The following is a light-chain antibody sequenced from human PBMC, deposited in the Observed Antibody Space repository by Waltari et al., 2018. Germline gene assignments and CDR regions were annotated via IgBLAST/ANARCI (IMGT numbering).Light chain of an antibody. J-gene: IGKJ4*01. Sequence: EVVLTQSPVTLSLSAGDTASLSCRASERVYTYLAWYQQRPGQPPRLLIYDTSNRAAGVPGRFSGSGYGTDFTLTITSLEAEDFAVYFCQQGSILPLTFGGGTRVEIK. CDR1: ERVYTY. CDR2: DTS. CDR3: QQGSILPLT. V-gene: IGKV3-11*01.